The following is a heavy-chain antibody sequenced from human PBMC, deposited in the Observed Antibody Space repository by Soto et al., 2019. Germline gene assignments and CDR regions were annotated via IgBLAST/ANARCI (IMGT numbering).Heavy chain of an antibody. CDR1: GFTFSSYA. Sequence: PGGSLRLSCAASGFTFSSYAMSWVRQAPGKGLEWVSAISGSGGSTYYADSVKGRFTVSRDNSKNTLYLQMNSLRAEDTAVYYCAKDRGVHCSSTSCYPEGHYYYYYYMDVWGKGTTVTVSS. CDR2: ISGSGGST. J-gene: IGHJ6*03. V-gene: IGHV3-23*01. CDR3: AKDRGVHCSSTSCYPEGHYYYYYYMDV. D-gene: IGHD2-2*01.